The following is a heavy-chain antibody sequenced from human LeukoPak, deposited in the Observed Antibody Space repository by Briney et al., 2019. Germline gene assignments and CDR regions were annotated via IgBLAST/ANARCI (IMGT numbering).Heavy chain of an antibody. D-gene: IGHD3-22*01. CDR1: GYSISSGYY. Sequence: SETLSLTCTVSGYSISSGYYWGWIRQSPGKGLEWIGSIYHSGSTYYNPSLKSRVTISVDTSKNYFSLRLSSVTAADTAVYYCARENYYDSGVGRYYADYWGQGTLVTVSS. CDR3: ARENYYDSGVGRYYADY. V-gene: IGHV4-38-2*02. CDR2: IYHSGST. J-gene: IGHJ4*02.